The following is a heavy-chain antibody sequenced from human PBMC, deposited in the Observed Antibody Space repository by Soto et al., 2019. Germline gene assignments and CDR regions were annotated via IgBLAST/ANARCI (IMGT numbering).Heavy chain of an antibody. J-gene: IGHJ3*02. D-gene: IGHD5-18*01. CDR2: ISAYNGNT. Sequence: ASVKVSCKASGYTFTSYGISRVRQAPGQGLEWMGWISAYNGNTNYAQKLQGRVTMTTDTSTSTAYMELRSLRSDDTAVYYCARGAFKYSYGPFDIWGQGTMVTVSS. V-gene: IGHV1-18*01. CDR3: ARGAFKYSYGPFDI. CDR1: GYTFTSYG.